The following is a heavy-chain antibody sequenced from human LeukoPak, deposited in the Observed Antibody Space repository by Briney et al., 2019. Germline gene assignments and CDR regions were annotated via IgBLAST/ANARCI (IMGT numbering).Heavy chain of an antibody. V-gene: IGHV1-69*05. CDR3: ARDRPDYYDSSGYYWLGGDAFDI. CDR1: GGTFSSYA. CDR2: IIPIFGTA. Sequence: ASVKVSCKASGGTFSSYAISWMRQAPGQGLEWMGGIIPIFGTANYAQKFQGRVTITTDESTSTAYMELSSLRSDDTAVYYCARDRPDYYDSSGYYWLGGDAFDIWGQGTMVTVSS. J-gene: IGHJ3*02. D-gene: IGHD3-22*01.